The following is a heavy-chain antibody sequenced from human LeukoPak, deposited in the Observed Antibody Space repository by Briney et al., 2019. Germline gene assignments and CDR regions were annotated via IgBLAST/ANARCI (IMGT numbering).Heavy chain of an antibody. D-gene: IGHD3-22*01. J-gene: IGHJ4*02. V-gene: IGHV4-34*01. CDR3: ASSGSRWLIDKTYSPY. CDR1: GGSFSGYY. CDR2: ISHNENT. Sequence: SETLSLTCAVYGGSFSGYYWNWIRQPPEKGLEWIGEISHNENTNYSPSLKSRLTISIDTSKNQFSLKLSSVTAADTAVYYCASSGSRWLIDKTYSPYWGQGTLVTVSS.